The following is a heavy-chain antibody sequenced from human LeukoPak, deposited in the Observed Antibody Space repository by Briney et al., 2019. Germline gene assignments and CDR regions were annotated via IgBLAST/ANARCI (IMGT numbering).Heavy chain of an antibody. CDR2: IKSKTDGGTT. Sequence: GGSLRLSCAASGFTFSNAWMSWVRQAPGKGLEWVGRIKSKTDGGTTDYAAPVKGRFTVSRDDSKNTLYLQMNSLKTEDTAVYYCTTGPQGGDYVDYWGQGTLVAVSS. D-gene: IGHD4-17*01. J-gene: IGHJ4*02. CDR1: GFTFSNAW. CDR3: TTGPQGGDYVDY. V-gene: IGHV3-15*01.